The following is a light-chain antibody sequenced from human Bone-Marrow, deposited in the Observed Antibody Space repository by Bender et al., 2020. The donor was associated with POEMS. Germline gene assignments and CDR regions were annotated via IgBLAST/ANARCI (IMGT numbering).Light chain of an antibody. CDR1: SRDVGTYNL. CDR2: QVT. J-gene: IGLJ1*01. V-gene: IGLV2-14*02. CDR3: SSYGSTNTLYV. Sequence: QSVLTQPPSVSGSPGQSITVSCTGSSRDVGTYNLVSWYQQHPGRAPKLMIYQVTKRPSGVSPRFSGSKSGNTTSLTISGLQADDEADYYCSSYGSTNTLYVFGTGTKVTV.